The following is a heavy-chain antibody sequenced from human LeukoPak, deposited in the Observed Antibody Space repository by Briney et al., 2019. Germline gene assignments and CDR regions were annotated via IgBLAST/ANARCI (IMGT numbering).Heavy chain of an antibody. V-gene: IGHV1-69*04. D-gene: IGHD3-22*01. CDR2: IIPILGIA. CDR1: GGTFSSYA. J-gene: IGHJ4*02. CDR3: ARDRDYDSSGYPPPFDY. Sequence: GASVKVSCKASGGTFSSYAISWVRQAPGQGLEWMGRIIPILGIANYAQKFQGRVTITADKSTSTAYMELSSLRSEDTAVYYCARDRDYDSSGYPPPFDYWGQGTLVTASS.